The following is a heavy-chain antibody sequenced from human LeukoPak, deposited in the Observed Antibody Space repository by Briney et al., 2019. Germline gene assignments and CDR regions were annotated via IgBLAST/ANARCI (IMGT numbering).Heavy chain of an antibody. Sequence: GGSLRLSCAASGFTFRSYEMNWVRQAPGKGREGVSYISSSGSTIYYADSVKVRFTISRDNAKNSLYLQMNSLRAEDTAVYYCAELGITMIGGVWGKGTPVTISS. D-gene: IGHD3-10*02. CDR3: AELGITMIGGV. CDR2: ISSSGSTI. CDR1: GFTFRSYE. J-gene: IGHJ6*04. V-gene: IGHV3-48*03.